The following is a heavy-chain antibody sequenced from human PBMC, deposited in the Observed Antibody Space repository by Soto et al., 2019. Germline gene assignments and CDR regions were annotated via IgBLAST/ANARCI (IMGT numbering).Heavy chain of an antibody. CDR3: ARXSRVPTYYYDSSGYLVY. CDR1: GYTFTSYG. CDR2: ISAYNGNT. V-gene: IGHV1-18*04. J-gene: IGHJ4*02. Sequence: ATVKVSCKASGYTFTSYGISWVRQAPGQGLEWMGWISAYNGNTNYAQKLQGRVTMTTDTSTSTAYMELRSLRSDDTAVYYCARXSRVPTYYYDSSGYLVYWGQGTLVTVSS. D-gene: IGHD3-22*01.